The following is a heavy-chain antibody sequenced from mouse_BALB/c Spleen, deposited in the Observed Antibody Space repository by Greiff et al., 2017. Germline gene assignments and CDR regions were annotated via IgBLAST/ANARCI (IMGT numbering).Heavy chain of an antibody. CDR2: ISSGGSYT. D-gene: IGHD4-1*01. V-gene: IGHV5-6*01. CDR3: ASQLGRGYAMDD. J-gene: IGHJ4*01. CDR1: GFTFSSYG. Sequence: EVQLQESGGDLVKPGGSLKLSCAASGFTFSSYGMSWVRQTPDKRLEWVATISSGGSYTYYPDSVKGRFTISRDNAKNTLYLQMSSLKSEDTAMYYCASQLGRGYAMDDWGQGTSVTVSS.